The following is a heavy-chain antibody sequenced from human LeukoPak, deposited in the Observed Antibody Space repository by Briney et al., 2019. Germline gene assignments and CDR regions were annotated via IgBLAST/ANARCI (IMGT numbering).Heavy chain of an antibody. CDR1: GGSISSYY. CDR3: VRVGPTAMVTYYFDY. D-gene: IGHD5-18*01. J-gene: IGHJ4*02. V-gene: IGHV4-4*07. Sequence: KPSETLSLTCTVSGGSISSYYWSWIRQPAGKGLEWIGRIYTSGSTNYNPSLKSRVTMSVDTSKNQFSLKLSSMTAADTTVYYCVRVGPTAMVTYYFDYWGQGTLVTVSS. CDR2: IYTSGST.